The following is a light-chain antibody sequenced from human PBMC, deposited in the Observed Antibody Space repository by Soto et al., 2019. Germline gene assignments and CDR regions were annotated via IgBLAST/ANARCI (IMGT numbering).Light chain of an antibody. Sequence: ENVLTQSPGSLSLSPGERDTLSCRASQSVSSTYLAWYQQKPGQPPRLLIYGASSRATGIPDRFSGSGSGTDFTLTISRLEPEDFAVYYCHQYDTFGGGTKVEIK. V-gene: IGKV3-20*01. CDR2: GAS. CDR1: QSVSSTY. J-gene: IGKJ4*01. CDR3: HQYDT.